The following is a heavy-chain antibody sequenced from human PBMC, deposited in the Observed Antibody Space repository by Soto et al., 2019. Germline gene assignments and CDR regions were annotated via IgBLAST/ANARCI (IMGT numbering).Heavy chain of an antibody. V-gene: IGHV3-23*01. D-gene: IGHD2-21*01. Sequence: GGSLRLSCAASGFTFSSYAMSWVRQAPGKGLEWVSAISGSGGSTYYADSVKGRFTISRDNSKNTLYLQMNSLRADDTAVYYCAKAPAYCGGDCYSNYFDYWGQGTLVTVSS. CDR3: AKAPAYCGGDCYSNYFDY. J-gene: IGHJ4*02. CDR1: GFTFSSYA. CDR2: ISGSGGST.